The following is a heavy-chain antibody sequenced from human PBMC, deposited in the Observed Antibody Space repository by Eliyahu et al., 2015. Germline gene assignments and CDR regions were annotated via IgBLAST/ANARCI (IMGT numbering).Heavy chain of an antibody. CDR3: AKERYSYGSEYYYYYYGMDV. D-gene: IGHD5-18*01. Sequence: EVQLLESGGGLVQPGGSLRLSCAASGFTFSSYAMSWVRQAPGKGLEWVSAISGSGGSTYYADSVKGRFNISRDNSKNTLYLQMNSLRAEDTAVYYCAKERYSYGSEYYYYYYGMDVWGQGTTVTVSS. V-gene: IGHV3-23*01. CDR2: ISGSGGST. J-gene: IGHJ6*02. CDR1: GFTFSSYA.